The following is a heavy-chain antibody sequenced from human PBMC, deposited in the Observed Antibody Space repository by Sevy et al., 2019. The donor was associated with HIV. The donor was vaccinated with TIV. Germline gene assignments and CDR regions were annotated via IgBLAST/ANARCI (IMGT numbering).Heavy chain of an antibody. CDR2: IWYDGSNK. V-gene: IGHV3-33*01. CDR1: GFTFSSYG. Sequence: GGSLRLSCAASGFTFSSYGMHWVRQAPGKGLEWVAVIWYDGSNKYYAASVKGRFTISRDNSKNTLYLQMNSLRAEDTAVYYCARGPHIVVVTAIPTHFDYWGQGTLVTVSS. J-gene: IGHJ4*02. D-gene: IGHD2-21*02. CDR3: ARGPHIVVVTAIPTHFDY.